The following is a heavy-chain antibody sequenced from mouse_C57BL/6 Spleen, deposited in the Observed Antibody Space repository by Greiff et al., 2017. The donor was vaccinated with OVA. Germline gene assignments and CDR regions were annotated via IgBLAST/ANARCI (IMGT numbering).Heavy chain of an antibody. J-gene: IGHJ2*01. D-gene: IGHD1-1*01. CDR2: INPNNGGT. Sequence: LQQSGPELVKPGASVKISCKASGYTFTDYYMNWVKQSHGKSLEWIGDINPNNGGTSYNQKFKGKTTLTVDKSSSTAYMELRSLTAEDSAVYYCASYYYGSSDYWGQGTTLTVSS. CDR3: ASYYYGSSDY. V-gene: IGHV1-26*01. CDR1: GYTFTDYY.